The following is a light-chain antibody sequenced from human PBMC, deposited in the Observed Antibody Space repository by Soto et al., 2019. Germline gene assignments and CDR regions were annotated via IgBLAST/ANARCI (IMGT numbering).Light chain of an antibody. Sequence: VFTQSPGTLSLSQGERAAVSCRASQSISSSYLAWYQQKPGQAPRLLIYGPSIRAPGTPDRFSGSGSGTDFTLTISSLEPEDFAVYYCQQRSNWPALTFGGGTRWIS. CDR1: QSISSSY. J-gene: IGKJ4*01. CDR2: GPS. CDR3: QQRSNWPALT. V-gene: IGKV3D-20*02.